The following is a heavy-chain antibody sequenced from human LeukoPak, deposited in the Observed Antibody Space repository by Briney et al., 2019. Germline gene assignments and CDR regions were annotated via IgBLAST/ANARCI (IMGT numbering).Heavy chain of an antibody. D-gene: IGHD1-1*01. CDR1: GYTLIELS. CDR3: ATVLFGERRPGTFDY. CDR2: FDPEDGET. Sequence: ASVKVSCKVSGYTLIELSMHWVRQAPGKGLEWMGGFDPEDGETIYAQKFQGRVTMTEDTSTDTAYMELSSLRSEDTAVYYCATVLFGERRPGTFDYWGQGTLVTVSS. J-gene: IGHJ4*02. V-gene: IGHV1-24*01.